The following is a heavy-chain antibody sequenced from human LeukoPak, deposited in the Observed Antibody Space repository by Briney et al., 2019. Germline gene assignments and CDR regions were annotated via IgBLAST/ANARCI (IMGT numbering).Heavy chain of an antibody. CDR1: GFTFSSYS. CDR2: ISSSSSYI. CDR3: ARARGYSYGSDY. D-gene: IGHD5-18*01. J-gene: IGHJ4*02. V-gene: IGHV3-21*04. Sequence: GGSLRLSCAASGFTFSSYSMNWVRQAPGKGLEWVSSISSSSSYIYYADSVKGRFTISRDNAKNSLYLQMNSLRAEDTAVYYCARARGYSYGSDYWGQGTLVTVSS.